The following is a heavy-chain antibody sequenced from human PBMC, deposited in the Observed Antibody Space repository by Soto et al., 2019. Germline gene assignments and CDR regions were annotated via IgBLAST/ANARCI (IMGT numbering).Heavy chain of an antibody. V-gene: IGHV1-58*01. CDR2: IVVGSGNT. CDR3: ARVRGYNEAIDY. Sequence: SVKVSCKASGFTFTSSAVQWVRQARGQRLEWIGWIVVGSGNTNYAQKFQERVTITRDMSTSTAYMELSSLRSEDTAVYYCARVRGYNEAIDYWGQGTLVTVSS. D-gene: IGHD5-12*01. CDR1: GFTFTSSA. J-gene: IGHJ4*02.